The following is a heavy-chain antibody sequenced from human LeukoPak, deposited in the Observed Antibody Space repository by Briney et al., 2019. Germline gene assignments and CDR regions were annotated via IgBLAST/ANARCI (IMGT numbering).Heavy chain of an antibody. CDR1: GFTVSGNY. D-gene: IGHD4-17*01. V-gene: IGHV3-53*04. CDR2: TYSGGST. J-gene: IGHJ6*02. CDR3: ASRYGDYGYGMDV. Sequence: GGSLRLSCAASGFTVSGNYMSWVRQAPGKGLKWVSFTYSGGSTYYAESVKCRFTVSRHNSKNTLYLQMNSLRGEDTAVYYCASRYGDYGYGMDVWGQGTTVTVSS.